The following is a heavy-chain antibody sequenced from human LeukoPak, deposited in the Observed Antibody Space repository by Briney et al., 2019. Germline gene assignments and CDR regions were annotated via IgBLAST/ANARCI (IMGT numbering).Heavy chain of an antibody. V-gene: IGHV4-4*07. CDR1: GGSMNNYY. Sequence: SETLSLTCTVSGGSMNNYYWSWIRQPAGKGLEWIGQIYTSGTTNYNPSLRSRVTMSVDTSKNQFSLKVSSVTAADTAVYYCASSSAYYYFDYWGQGTLVTVSS. CDR2: IYTSGTT. CDR3: ASSSAYYYFDY. J-gene: IGHJ4*02. D-gene: IGHD3-22*01.